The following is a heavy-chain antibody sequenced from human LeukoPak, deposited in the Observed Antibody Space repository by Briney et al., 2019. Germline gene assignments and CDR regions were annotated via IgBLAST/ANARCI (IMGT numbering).Heavy chain of an antibody. CDR3: TTGGDSTFDGLDY. V-gene: IGHV3-15*01. J-gene: IGHJ4*02. D-gene: IGHD3-16*01. CDR1: GFTFSNAW. Sequence: KPGGSLGLSCGASGFTFSNAWMNWVRQAPGKGLEWVGRIKSKTDGGTTDCAAPVKGRFTISRDDSENTLYLQMNSLKTEDTAIYYCTTGGDSTFDGLDYWGQGTLVTVSS. CDR2: IKSKTDGGTT.